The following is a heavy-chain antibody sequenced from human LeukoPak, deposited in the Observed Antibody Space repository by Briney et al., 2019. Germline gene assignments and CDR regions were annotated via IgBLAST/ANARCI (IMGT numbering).Heavy chain of an antibody. CDR1: GFTFSSYW. J-gene: IGHJ4*02. Sequence: PGGSLRLSCAASGFTFSSYWMSWVRQAPGKGLEWVANIKQDGSEKYYVDSVKGRFTISRDNAKNSLYLQMNSLRAEDTAVYYCARGRHIVGAVLSLYYFDYWGQGTLVTVSS. V-gene: IGHV3-7*01. CDR3: ARGRHIVGAVLSLYYFDY. D-gene: IGHD1-26*01. CDR2: IKQDGSEK.